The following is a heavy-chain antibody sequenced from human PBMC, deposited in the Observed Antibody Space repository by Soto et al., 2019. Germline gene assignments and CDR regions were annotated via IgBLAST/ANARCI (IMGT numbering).Heavy chain of an antibody. Sequence: SLRLSCAASGFTFSSYSMNWVRQAPGKGLEWVSYISSSSTIYYADSVKGRFTISRDNAKNSLYLQMNSLRDEDTAVYYCARDRGYSYGYGMDVWGQGTTVTVSS. D-gene: IGHD5-18*01. J-gene: IGHJ6*02. CDR3: ARDRGYSYGYGMDV. CDR1: GFTFSSYS. CDR2: ISSSSTI. V-gene: IGHV3-48*02.